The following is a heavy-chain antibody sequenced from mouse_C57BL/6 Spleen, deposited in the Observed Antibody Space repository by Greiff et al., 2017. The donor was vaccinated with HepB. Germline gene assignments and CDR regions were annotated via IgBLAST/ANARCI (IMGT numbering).Heavy chain of an antibody. J-gene: IGHJ1*03. CDR3: ARKGDLLWSYGGYFDV. V-gene: IGHV1-59*01. CDR1: GYTFTSYW. Sequence: VQLQQPGAELVRPGTSVKLSCKASGYTFTSYWMHWVKQRPGQGLEWIGVIDPSDSYTNYNQKFKGKATLTVDTSSSTAYMQLSSLTSEDSAVYYCARKGDLLWSYGGYFDVWGTGTTVTVSS. D-gene: IGHD2-1*01. CDR2: IDPSDSYT.